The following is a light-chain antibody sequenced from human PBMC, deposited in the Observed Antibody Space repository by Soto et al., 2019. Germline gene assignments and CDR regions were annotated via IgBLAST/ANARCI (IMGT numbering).Light chain of an antibody. Sequence: QSALTQPASVSGSPGQSITISCTGTISDIGLYKFVSWYQHHPGKAPKLIIFDVSSRASGISNSFSGSKCGNTPSLTISGLQAEDEADYYCTPYTTQNIVVIFGGGTKLTVL. CDR1: ISDIGLYKF. V-gene: IGLV2-14*03. J-gene: IGLJ2*01. CDR3: TPYTTQNIVVI. CDR2: DVS.